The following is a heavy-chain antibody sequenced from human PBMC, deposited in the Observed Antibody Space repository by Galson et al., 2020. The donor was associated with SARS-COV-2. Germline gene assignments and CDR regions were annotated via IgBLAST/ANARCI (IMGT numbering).Heavy chain of an antibody. V-gene: IGHV3-30*18. J-gene: IGHJ4*02. CDR2: ISYDGSNK. Sequence: GESLKISCAASGFTFSSYGMHWVRQAPGKGLEWVAVISYDGSNKYYADSVKGRFTISRDNSKNTLYLQMNSLRAEDTAVYYCAKEDYYDSSGPLDYWGQGTLVTVSS. D-gene: IGHD3-22*01. CDR3: AKEDYYDSSGPLDY. CDR1: GFTFSSYG.